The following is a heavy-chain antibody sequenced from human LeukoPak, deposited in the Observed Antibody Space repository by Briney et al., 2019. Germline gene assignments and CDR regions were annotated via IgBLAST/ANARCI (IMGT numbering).Heavy chain of an antibody. J-gene: IGHJ5*02. V-gene: IGHV1-2*02. CDR1: GYTFTGYY. Sequence: ASVKVSCKASGYTFTGYYMHWVRQAPGQGLEWMGWINPNSGGANYAQKFQGRVTMTRDTSISTAYMELSRLRSDDTAVYYCARDPRRDYVWGSYRPNWFDPWGQGTLVTVSS. D-gene: IGHD3-16*02. CDR2: INPNSGGA. CDR3: ARDPRRDYVWGSYRPNWFDP.